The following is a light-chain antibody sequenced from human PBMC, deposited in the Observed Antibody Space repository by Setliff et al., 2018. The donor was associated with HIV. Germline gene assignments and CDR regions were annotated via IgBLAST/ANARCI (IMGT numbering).Light chain of an antibody. CDR3: YSYGSGDIWV. CDR2: EVD. V-gene: IGLV2-23*02. J-gene: IGLJ2*01. CDR1: SSDVGNTLS. Sequence: LTQPASVSGSPGQSITISCTGSSSDVGNTLSVSWYQQNVGEVPKLLIYEVDRRPSGISHRFSGSKSGNTASLTISGLQVEDEADYYCYSYGSGDIWVFGGGTKVTVL.